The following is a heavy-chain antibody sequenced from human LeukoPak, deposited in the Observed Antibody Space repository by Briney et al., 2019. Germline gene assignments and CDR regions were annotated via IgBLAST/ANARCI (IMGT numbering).Heavy chain of an antibody. J-gene: IGHJ4*02. V-gene: IGHV4-31*03. CDR3: ARTYYDILTGYYPFDY. CDR2: IYYSGST. D-gene: IGHD3-9*01. CDR1: GGSISSGGYY. Sequence: PSETLSLTCTVSGGSISSGGYYWSWLRQHPGKGLEWIGYIYYSGSTYYNPSLKSRVTISVDTSKNQFSLKLSSVTAADTAVYYCARTYYDILTGYYPFDYWGQGTLVTVSS.